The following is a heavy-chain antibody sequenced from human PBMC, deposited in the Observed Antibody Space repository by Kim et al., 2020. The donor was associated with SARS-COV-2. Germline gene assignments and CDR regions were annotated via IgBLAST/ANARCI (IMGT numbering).Heavy chain of an antibody. J-gene: IGHJ4*02. CDR1: GYTFTNHA. CDR2: INTDTGSP. CDR3: ARVVWGGYRYIDS. D-gene: IGHD3-16*02. V-gene: IGHV7-4-1*02. Sequence: ASVKVSCKSSGYTFTNHAINWVRQAPGRGLEWMGWINTDTGSPTYAPDFTGRFVFSFDTSVSTAYLQIRSLEAEDTALYYCARVVWGGYRYIDSWGQGTL.